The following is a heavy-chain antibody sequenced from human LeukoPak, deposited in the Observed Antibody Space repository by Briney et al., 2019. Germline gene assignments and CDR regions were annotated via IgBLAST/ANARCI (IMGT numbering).Heavy chain of an antibody. J-gene: IGHJ4*02. Sequence: PGRSLRLSCAASGFTFSSYAMHWVRQAPGKGLEWVAVISYDGSNKYYADSVKGRFTISRDNSKNTLYPQMNSLRAEDTAVYYCARGHVDYWGQGTLVTVSS. CDR1: GFTFSSYA. CDR2: ISYDGSNK. CDR3: ARGHVDY. V-gene: IGHV3-30*04.